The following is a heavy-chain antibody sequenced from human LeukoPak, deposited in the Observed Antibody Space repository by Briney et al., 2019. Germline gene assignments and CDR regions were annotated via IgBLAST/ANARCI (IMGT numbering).Heavy chain of an antibody. Sequence: GSLRLSCAASGVSFYDYGMSWVRQAPGEGLEWVSGINWNGGSTGYADSVKGRFTISRDNAKNSLYLQMNSLRAEDTALYYCARGTGIAVAASGYWGQGTLVTVSS. CDR1: GVSFYDYG. J-gene: IGHJ4*02. D-gene: IGHD6-19*01. V-gene: IGHV3-20*04. CDR2: INWNGGST. CDR3: ARGTGIAVAASGY.